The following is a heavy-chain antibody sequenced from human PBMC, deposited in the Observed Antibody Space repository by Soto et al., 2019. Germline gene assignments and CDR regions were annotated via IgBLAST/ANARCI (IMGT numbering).Heavy chain of an antibody. D-gene: IGHD2-2*01. CDR1: GYTFTSYD. Sequence: QVQLVQSGAEVKKPGASVKVSCKASGYTFTSYDINWVRQATGQGLEWMGWMNPNTGNTDCAQKCQGRGTMTRNTTISTAYMELSSLRSEDTAVYYCARSGPDRSCSNTSCRVFDYWGQGTLVNVSS. CDR2: MNPNTGNT. V-gene: IGHV1-8*01. J-gene: IGHJ4*02. CDR3: ARSGPDRSCSNTSCRVFDY.